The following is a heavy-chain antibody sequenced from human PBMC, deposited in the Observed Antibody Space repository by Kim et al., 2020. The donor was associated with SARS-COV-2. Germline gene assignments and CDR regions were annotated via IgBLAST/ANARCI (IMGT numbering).Heavy chain of an antibody. CDR2: IYSGGST. CDR3: ARGVYCSSTSCYLEFDY. V-gene: IGHV3-66*01. CDR1: GFTVSSNY. J-gene: IGHJ4*02. D-gene: IGHD2-2*01. Sequence: GGSLRLSCAASGFTVSSNYMSWVRQAPGKGLEWVSVIYSGGSTYYADSVKGRFTISRDNSKNTLYLQMNSLRAEDTAVYYCARGVYCSSTSCYLEFDYWGQGTLVTVSS.